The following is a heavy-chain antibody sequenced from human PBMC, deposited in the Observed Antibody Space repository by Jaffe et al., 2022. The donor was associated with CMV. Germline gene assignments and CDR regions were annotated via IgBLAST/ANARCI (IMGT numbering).Heavy chain of an antibody. V-gene: IGHV4-39*01. D-gene: IGHD5-18*01. CDR1: GGSISSSSYY. CDR2: IYYSGST. Sequence: QLQLQESGPGLVKPSETLSLTCTVSGGSISSSSYYWGWIRQPPGKGLEWIGSIYYSGSTYYNPSLKSRVTISVDTSKNQFSLKLSSVTAADTAVYYCARPEYSYGYGYFDYWGQGTLVTVSS. J-gene: IGHJ4*02. CDR3: ARPEYSYGYGYFDY.